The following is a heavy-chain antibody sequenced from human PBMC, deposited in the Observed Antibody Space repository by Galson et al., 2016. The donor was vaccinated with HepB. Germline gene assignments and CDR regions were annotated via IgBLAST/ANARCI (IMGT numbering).Heavy chain of an antibody. CDR2: ISSGGENV. J-gene: IGHJ4*02. CDR3: ARYTRAFGY. V-gene: IGHV3-11*01. CDR1: GFTFSDYY. D-gene: IGHD1-26*01. Sequence: SLRLSCADSGFTFSDYYMSWIRQAPGKGLEWISYISSGGENVYYADSVKGRFTISRDNAKNSLFLQMNSLRADDTAVYYCARYTRAFGYWGQGTLVTVSS.